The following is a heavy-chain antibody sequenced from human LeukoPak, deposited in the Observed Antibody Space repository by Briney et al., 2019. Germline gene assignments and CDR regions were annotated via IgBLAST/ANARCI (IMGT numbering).Heavy chain of an antibody. CDR2: IRYDGSNK. Sequence: GGSLRLSCAASGFTFSSYGMHRVRQAPGKGLEWVAFIRYDGSNKYYADSVKGRFTISRDNSKNTLYLQMNSLRAEDTAVYYCAKDHDYGGNPYYFDYWGQGTLVTVSS. CDR3: AKDHDYGGNPYYFDY. J-gene: IGHJ4*02. CDR1: GFTFSSYG. V-gene: IGHV3-30*02. D-gene: IGHD4-23*01.